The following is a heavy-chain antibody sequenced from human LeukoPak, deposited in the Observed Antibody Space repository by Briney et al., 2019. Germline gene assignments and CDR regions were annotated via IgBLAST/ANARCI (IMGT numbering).Heavy chain of an antibody. CDR3: ATARNDRSAYLNY. CDR1: GFSFNNAW. CDR2: IKSKTDGGTT. V-gene: IGHV3-15*01. Sequence: GGSLRLSCAASGFSFNNAWMNWVRQAPGKGLEWVGRIKSKTDGGTTDYAAPVKGRFTISRDDSKKTLYMQMNSLKTEDTAVYYCATARNDRSAYLNYWGQGTLVTVSS. D-gene: IGHD3-22*01. J-gene: IGHJ4*02.